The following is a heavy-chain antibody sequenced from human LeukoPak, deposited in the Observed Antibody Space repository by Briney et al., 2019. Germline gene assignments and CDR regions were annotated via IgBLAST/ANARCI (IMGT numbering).Heavy chain of an antibody. CDR2: IKRKNDLGTT. Sequence: PGRSLRPACAASGFTFRNAWMSWVRQAPGKGLEWVGRIKRKNDLGTTDYAAPVKARFTISRDDSKNTLYLQMNSLKTEDTAVYYCTAENFLYAFDIWGQGTMVTVSS. CDR1: GFTFRNAW. CDR3: TAENFLYAFDI. V-gene: IGHV3-15*01. J-gene: IGHJ3*02. D-gene: IGHD1-7*01.